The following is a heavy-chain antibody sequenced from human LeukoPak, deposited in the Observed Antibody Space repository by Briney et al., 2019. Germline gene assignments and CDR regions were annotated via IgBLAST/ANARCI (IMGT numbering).Heavy chain of an antibody. D-gene: IGHD1-14*01. V-gene: IGHV3-53*01. Sequence: TGGSLRLSWVASGFAVGSNYMSWVRQAPGKGLEWVSLIYSGGAIRYADSVKGRFTISRDSSKNTLFLQMNDLTVEDTARYYCARRPGNWGQGILVTVSS. CDR3: ARRPGN. CDR1: GFAVGSNY. CDR2: IYSGGAI. J-gene: IGHJ4*02.